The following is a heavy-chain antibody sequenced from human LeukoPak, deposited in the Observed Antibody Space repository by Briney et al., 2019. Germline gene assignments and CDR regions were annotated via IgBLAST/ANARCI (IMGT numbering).Heavy chain of an antibody. CDR1: GFTFGDYA. Sequence: GGSLRLSCSCSGFTFGDYAMNWVRQAPGKELEWVSSISSSSSYMYYSDSVKGRFTISRDNAKNSLYLQMSGLRVEDTGVYYCAGEISNWFDPWGQGTLVTVSS. V-gene: IGHV3-21*01. D-gene: IGHD3-16*01. J-gene: IGHJ5*02. CDR3: AGEISNWFDP. CDR2: ISSSSSYM.